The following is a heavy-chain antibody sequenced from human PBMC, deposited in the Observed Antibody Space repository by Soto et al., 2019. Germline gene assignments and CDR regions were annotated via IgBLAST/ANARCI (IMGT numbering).Heavy chain of an antibody. D-gene: IGHD6-13*01. CDR1: GGTFSSYA. J-gene: IGHJ6*02. CDR3: ASVHSPYSSSWYPNTDHYYYYGMDV. CDR2: IIPIFGTA. V-gene: IGHV1-69*01. Sequence: QVQLVQSGAEVKKPGSSVKVSCKASGGTFSSYAISWVRQAPGQGLELMGGIIPIFGTAHYAQKFQGRVTSSANESTRTVYMELSSLRSEHTAVYYCASVHSPYSSSWYPNTDHYYYYGMDVWGQVTTVTVSS.